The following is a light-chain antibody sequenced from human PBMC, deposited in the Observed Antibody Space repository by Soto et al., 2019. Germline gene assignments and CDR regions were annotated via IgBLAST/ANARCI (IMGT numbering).Light chain of an antibody. CDR3: QQFAKSST. V-gene: IGKV1-5*01. CDR2: DAT. Sequence: IQMTQSPSTLSASVGDRVTITCRASHNIERWMAWYQQKRGRAPSLLIFDATTLHSGVPSRFSGGGSGTEFTLTINGLQPYDFATYYCQQFAKSSTFGQGTTVEIK. J-gene: IGKJ1*01. CDR1: HNIERW.